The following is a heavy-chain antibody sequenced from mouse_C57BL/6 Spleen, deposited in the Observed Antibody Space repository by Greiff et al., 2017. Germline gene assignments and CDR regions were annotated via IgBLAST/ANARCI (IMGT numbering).Heavy chain of an antibody. Sequence: VQVVESGAELVKPGASVKISCKASGYAFSSYWMNWVKQRPGKGLEWIGQIYPGDGDTNYNGKFKGKATLTADKSSSTAYMQLSSLTSEDSAVYFCARNPAGYFDYWGQGTTLTVSS. V-gene: IGHV1-80*01. CDR3: ARNPAGYFDY. CDR2: IYPGDGDT. J-gene: IGHJ2*01. CDR1: GYAFSSYW.